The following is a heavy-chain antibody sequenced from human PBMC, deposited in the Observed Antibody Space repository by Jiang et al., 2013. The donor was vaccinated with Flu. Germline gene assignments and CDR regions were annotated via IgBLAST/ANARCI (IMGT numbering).Heavy chain of an antibody. CDR2: IDPKSGGT. V-gene: IGHV1-2*04. CDR3: TRGASVSSTGWYRRWFDP. J-gene: IGHJ5*02. D-gene: IGHD6-19*01. Sequence: SGAEVKKPGASVKVSRKASGYTFTGYYLHWVRQAPGQGLEWVGWIDPKSGGTKYAQKFQGWVTMTRDTAISTAYMELSRLKSDDTALYYCTRGASVSSTGWYRRWFDPWGQGTLVTVSS. CDR1: GYTFTGYY.